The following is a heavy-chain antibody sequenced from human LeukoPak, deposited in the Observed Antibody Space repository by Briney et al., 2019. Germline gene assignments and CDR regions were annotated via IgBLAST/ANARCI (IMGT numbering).Heavy chain of an antibody. J-gene: IGHJ4*02. Sequence: GSSLRLSCAASGFIFNTYGMHWVRQAPGKGLEWVAVIWFDGSIKYYADSVKGRFTIYRDNSKNTLYLQMNSLRAEDTALYYCASAAGPFDNWGQGTLVNVSS. D-gene: IGHD6-19*01. V-gene: IGHV3-33*01. CDR3: ASAAGPFDN. CDR1: GFIFNTYG. CDR2: IWFDGSIK.